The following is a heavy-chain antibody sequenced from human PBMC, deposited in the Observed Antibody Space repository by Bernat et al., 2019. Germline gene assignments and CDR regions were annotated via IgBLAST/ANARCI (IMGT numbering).Heavy chain of an antibody. D-gene: IGHD5-24*01. V-gene: IGHV3-30-3*01. CDR2: ISYDGSNK. Sequence: QVQLVESGGGVVQPGRSLRLSCAASGFTFSSYAMHWVRQAPGKGLEWVAVISYDGSNKYYADSVKGRFTISRDNSKNTLYLQMNSLRAEDTAVYYCARESGDGYNYLGYWGQITLVTVSS. CDR3: ARESGDGYNYLGY. J-gene: IGHJ4*02. CDR1: GFTFSSYA.